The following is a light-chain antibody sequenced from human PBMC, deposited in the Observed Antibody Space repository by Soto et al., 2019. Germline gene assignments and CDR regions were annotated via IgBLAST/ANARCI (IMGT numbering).Light chain of an antibody. Sequence: IQLTQSPSSLSASVGDSGTITVRASQGISRYLAWYQQKAGRAPKLLISAASTLQSGVPSRFSGSGSGTDFTLTISSLQPEDFATYYCQQLNTYPDTFGGGTKVDIK. V-gene: IGKV1-9*01. J-gene: IGKJ4*01. CDR2: AAS. CDR3: QQLNTYPDT. CDR1: QGISRY.